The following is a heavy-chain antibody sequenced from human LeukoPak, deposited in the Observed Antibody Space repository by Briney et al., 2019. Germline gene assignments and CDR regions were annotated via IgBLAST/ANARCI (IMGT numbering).Heavy chain of an antibody. CDR2: INHSGST. V-gene: IGHV4-34*01. Sequence: SETLSLTCAVYGGSFSGYYWSWIRQPPGKGLEWIGEINHSGSTNYNPSLKSRVTISVDTSKNQFSLKLSSVTAADTSVYYCARDSTYWYDSGSSGPHYFDYWGQGTLVTVSS. CDR3: ARDSTYWYDSGSSGPHYFDY. J-gene: IGHJ4*02. D-gene: IGHD3-10*01. CDR1: GGSFSGYY.